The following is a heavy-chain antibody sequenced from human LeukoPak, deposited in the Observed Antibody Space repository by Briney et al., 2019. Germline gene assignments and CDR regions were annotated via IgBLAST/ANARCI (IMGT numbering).Heavy chain of an antibody. D-gene: IGHD1-26*01. CDR1: GASISSYY. CDR2: IYSTGSA. V-gene: IGHV4-4*07. CDR3: ARHRIVGAIVLDY. J-gene: IGHJ4*02. Sequence: SETQSLTCTVSGASISSYYWSWIRQPAGTGLEWIGRIYSTGSANYNPSLKSRVTMSVDTSKNQFSLNMSSVTAADAAVYYCARHRIVGAIVLDYWGQGTLVTVSS.